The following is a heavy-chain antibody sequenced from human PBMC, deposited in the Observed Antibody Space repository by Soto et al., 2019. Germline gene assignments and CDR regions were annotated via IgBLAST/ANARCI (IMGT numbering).Heavy chain of an antibody. Sequence: SVKVSCKASGGTFSSYAISWVRQAPGQGLEWMGGIIPTFGTANYAQKFQGRVTITADESTSTAYMELSSLRSEDTAVYYCASLGYCSSTSCYFRGAFDIWGQGTMVTVSS. V-gene: IGHV1-69*13. J-gene: IGHJ3*02. CDR1: GGTFSSYA. CDR2: IIPTFGTA. D-gene: IGHD2-2*01. CDR3: ASLGYCSSTSCYFRGAFDI.